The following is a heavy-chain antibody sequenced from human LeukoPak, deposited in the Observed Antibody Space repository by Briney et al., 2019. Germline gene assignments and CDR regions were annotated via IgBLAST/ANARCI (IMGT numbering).Heavy chain of an antibody. V-gene: IGHV4-39*07. CDR3: ARGNYYDSRTYYRAFDI. J-gene: IGHJ3*02. D-gene: IGHD3-22*01. CDR1: GASISSGSNY. CDR2: IYHSGST. Sequence: PSETLSLTCSVSGASISSGSNYWGWIRQPPGKTLEWIGSIYHSGSTYYDPSLKSRVTISVDTSKNQFSLKLSSVTAADTAVYYCARGNYYDSRTYYRAFDIWGQGTMVTVSS.